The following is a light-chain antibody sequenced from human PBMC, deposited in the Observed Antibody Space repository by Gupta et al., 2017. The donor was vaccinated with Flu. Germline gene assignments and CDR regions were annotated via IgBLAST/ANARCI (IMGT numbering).Light chain of an antibody. CDR1: QNISIS. Sequence: PSSLSASIGDRVAITCRASQNISISMNWYQQKPGQAPKLLIYGASRVQSGVPSRFSGSGSGTEFTLTISRLQPEDFAVYYCQQTDSSWNTFGQGTNLEI. J-gene: IGKJ2*01. CDR2: GAS. V-gene: IGKV1-39*01. CDR3: QQTDSSWNT.